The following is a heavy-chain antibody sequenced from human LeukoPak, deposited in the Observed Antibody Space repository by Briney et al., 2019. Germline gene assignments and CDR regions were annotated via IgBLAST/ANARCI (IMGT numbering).Heavy chain of an antibody. CDR2: INHSGST. Sequence: SETLSLTCAVYGGSFSGYYWSWIRQPPGKGLEWIGEINHSGSTNYNSSLKSRVTISVDTSKNQFSLKLSSVTAADTAVYYCARRFYDSSADLDYWGQGTLVTVSS. D-gene: IGHD3-22*01. CDR1: GGSFSGYY. CDR3: ARRFYDSSADLDY. V-gene: IGHV4-34*01. J-gene: IGHJ4*02.